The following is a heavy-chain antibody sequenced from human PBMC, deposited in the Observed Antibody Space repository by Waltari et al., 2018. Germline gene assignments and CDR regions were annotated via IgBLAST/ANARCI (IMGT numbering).Heavy chain of an antibody. D-gene: IGHD6-19*01. CDR2: FDREDGEK. CDR1: GYTLTELS. V-gene: IGHV1-24*01. J-gene: IGHJ6*02. Sequence: QVQLVQSGAAVKKPGASVKVSCKVSGYTLTELSMHWVRQAPGKGLEWMGGFDREDGEKIYAQKGQGRVTMTEDTSTDTAYMELSSLRSEDTAVYYCARYRSMYSSGRYYYYGMDVWGQGTTVTVSS. CDR3: ARYRSMYSSGRYYYYGMDV.